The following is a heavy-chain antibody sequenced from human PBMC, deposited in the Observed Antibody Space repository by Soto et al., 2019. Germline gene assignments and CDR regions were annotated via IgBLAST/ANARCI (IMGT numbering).Heavy chain of an antibody. CDR2: ISGSGGST. CDR1: GFTFSSYA. V-gene: IGHV3-23*01. Sequence: GGSLRLSCAASGFTFSSYAMSWVRQAPGKGLEWVSAISGSGGSTYYADSVKGRFTISRDNSKNTLYLQMNSLRAEDTAVYYSAQYGDYGRLDYWGQGTLVTVSS. CDR3: AQYGDYGRLDY. J-gene: IGHJ4*02. D-gene: IGHD4-17*01.